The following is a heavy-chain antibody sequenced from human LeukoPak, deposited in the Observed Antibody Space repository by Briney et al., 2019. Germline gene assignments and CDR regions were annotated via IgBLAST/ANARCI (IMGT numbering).Heavy chain of an antibody. CDR1: GGSISSGGYY. CDR2: IYYSGST. Sequence: PSETLSLTCTVSGGSISSGGYYWSWIRQHPGKGLEWIGYIYYSGSTYYNPSLKSRVTISVDTSKNQFSLKLSSVTAADTAVYYCARVPKAYYYYMDVWGKGTTVTVSS. CDR3: ARVPKAYYYYMDV. V-gene: IGHV4-31*03. J-gene: IGHJ6*03.